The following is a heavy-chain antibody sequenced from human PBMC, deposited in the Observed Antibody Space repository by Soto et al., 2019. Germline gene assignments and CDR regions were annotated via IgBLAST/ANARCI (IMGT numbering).Heavy chain of an antibody. CDR3: ARHQVSLVVVAATKYFDY. V-gene: IGHV3-21*01. CDR1: GFTFSSYS. Sequence: GGSLRLSCAASGFTFSSYSMNWVRQAPGKGLEWVSSISSSSSYIYYADSVKGRFTISRDNAKNSLYLQMNSLRAEDTAVYYCARHQVSLVVVAATKYFDYWGQGTLVTVSS. D-gene: IGHD2-15*01. J-gene: IGHJ4*02. CDR2: ISSSSSYI.